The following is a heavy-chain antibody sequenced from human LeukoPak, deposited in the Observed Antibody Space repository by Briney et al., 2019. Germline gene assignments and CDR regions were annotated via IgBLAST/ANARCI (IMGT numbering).Heavy chain of an antibody. CDR2: ISSSSSYI. V-gene: IGHV3-21*01. J-gene: IGHJ4*02. CDR3: ARDLFLEEGVVVFDY. D-gene: IGHD2-15*01. Sequence: GGSLRLSCAASGFTFSSYSMNWVRQAPGKGLEWVSSISSSSSYIYYADSVKGRFTISRDNAKNPLYLQMNSLRAEDTAVYYCARDLFLEEGVVVFDYWGQGTLVTVSS. CDR1: GFTFSSYS.